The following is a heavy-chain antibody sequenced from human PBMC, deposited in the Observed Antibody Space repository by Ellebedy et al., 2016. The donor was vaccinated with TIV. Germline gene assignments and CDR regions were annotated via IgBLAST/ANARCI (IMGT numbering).Heavy chain of an antibody. CDR1: GFTFNDAW. CDR3: TTEGDYDNVWGSYRPDY. D-gene: IGHD3-16*02. Sequence: PGGSLRLSCAASGFTFNDAWMNWVRQAPGKGLEWVGRIKSKSDDGTTDYAAPVKGRFTISRDDSKNTLYLQMNSLKVEDTAVYYCTTEGDYDNVWGSYRPDYWGQGTLVTVSS. J-gene: IGHJ4*02. CDR2: IKSKSDDGTT. V-gene: IGHV3-15*01.